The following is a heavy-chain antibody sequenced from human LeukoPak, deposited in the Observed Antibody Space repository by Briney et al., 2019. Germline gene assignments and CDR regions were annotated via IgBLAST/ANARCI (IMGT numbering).Heavy chain of an antibody. CDR1: GLTFSTYS. CDR2: ISSGGSYI. V-gene: IGHV3-21*01. CDR3: ARSVPAAIKNDAFDM. J-gene: IGHJ3*02. Sequence: GGSLRLSCAASGLTFSTYSMNWVRQAPGKGLEWVSSISSGGSYIFYADSLKGRFTISRSNAKNSLFLQMNSLRAEDTAVYYCARSVPAAIKNDAFDMWGHGTMVTVSS. D-gene: IGHD2-2*02.